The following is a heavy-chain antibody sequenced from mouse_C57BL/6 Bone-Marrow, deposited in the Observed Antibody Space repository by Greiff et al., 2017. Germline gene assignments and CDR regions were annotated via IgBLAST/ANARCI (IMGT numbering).Heavy chain of an antibody. CDR3: ARGYYGFAY. J-gene: IGHJ3*01. Sequence: VQLQQPGAELVMPGASVKLSCKASGYTFTSYWMHWVKQRPGHGLEWIGEIDPSDSYTNYNQKFKGKSTLTVDKSSSTAYMQLSSLTSEDSAVYYCARGYYGFAYWGQGTLVTVSA. CDR2: IDPSDSYT. CDR1: GYTFTSYW. V-gene: IGHV1-69*01. D-gene: IGHD1-1*01.